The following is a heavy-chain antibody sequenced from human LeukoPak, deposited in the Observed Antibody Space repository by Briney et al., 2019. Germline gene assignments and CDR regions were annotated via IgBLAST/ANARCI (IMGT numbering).Heavy chain of an antibody. V-gene: IGHV1-69*06. Sequence: AASVKVSCKASGGTFSGYAISWVRQAPGQGLEWMGGIIPIFGTANYAQKFQGRVTITADKSTSTAYMELSSLRSEDTAVYYCARAAWGIAAAVREFDYWGQGTLVTVSS. CDR1: GGTFSGYA. CDR3: ARAAWGIAAAVREFDY. D-gene: IGHD6-13*01. J-gene: IGHJ4*02. CDR2: IIPIFGTA.